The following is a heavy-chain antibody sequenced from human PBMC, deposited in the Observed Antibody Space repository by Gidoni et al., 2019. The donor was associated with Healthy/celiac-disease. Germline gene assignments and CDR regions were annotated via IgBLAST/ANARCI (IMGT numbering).Heavy chain of an antibody. V-gene: IGHV4-59*01. CDR2: IYYSGST. J-gene: IGHJ4*02. CDR1: GGSISSYY. Sequence: QVQLQESGTGLVKPSETLSLTCTVSGGSISSYYWSWIRQPPGKGLEWIGYIYYSGSTNYNPSLKSRVTISVDTSKNQFSLKLSSVTAADTAVYYCARTPAGAYGSVLFPFDYWGQGTLVTVSS. D-gene: IGHD3-10*01. CDR3: ARTPAGAYGSVLFPFDY.